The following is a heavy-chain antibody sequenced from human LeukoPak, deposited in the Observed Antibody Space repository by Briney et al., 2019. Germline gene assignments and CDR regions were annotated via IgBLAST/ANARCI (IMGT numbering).Heavy chain of an antibody. CDR2: ISSSGSYI. Sequence: GGSLKLSCAASGFTFSSNSMTWVRQAPGKGLEWVSFISSSGSYIYYADSVKGRFTISRDNAKNSLYLQMDSLRAEDTAVYYCARDSSSSPDYWGQGTLVTVSS. CDR1: GFTFSSNS. CDR3: ARDSSSSPDY. J-gene: IGHJ4*02. V-gene: IGHV3-21*01. D-gene: IGHD6-6*01.